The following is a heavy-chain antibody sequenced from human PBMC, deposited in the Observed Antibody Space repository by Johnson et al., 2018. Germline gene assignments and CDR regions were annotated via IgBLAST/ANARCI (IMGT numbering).Heavy chain of an antibody. CDR3: AKDRRYYCNRSSCAGYGMDV. V-gene: IGHV3-30*18. D-gene: IGHD2-2*01. Sequence: QVQLVQSGGGVVQPGRSLRLSCAASEFSFSSYGMHWVRQAPGQGLEWVALISYDGSNEYYADSVKGRFTISRDNSKNTRYLQRNSLRAEDTAVYYCAKDRRYYCNRSSCAGYGMDVWGQGTTVTVSS. CDR1: EFSFSSYG. J-gene: IGHJ6*01. CDR2: ISYDGSNE.